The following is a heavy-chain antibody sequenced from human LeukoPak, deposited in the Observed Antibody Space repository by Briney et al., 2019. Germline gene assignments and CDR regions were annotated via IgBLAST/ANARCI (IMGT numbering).Heavy chain of an antibody. J-gene: IGHJ4*02. CDR3: AKDPSPYYYDSSGPWGYFDY. D-gene: IGHD3-22*01. Sequence: GRSLRLSCAASGFTFDDYVMHWVRQAPGKGLEWVSGISWNSGSIGYADSVRGRFTISRDNAKNSLYLQMNSLRAEDTALYYCAKDPSPYYYDSSGPWGYFDYWGQGTLVTVSS. CDR2: ISWNSGSI. CDR1: GFTFDDYV. V-gene: IGHV3-9*01.